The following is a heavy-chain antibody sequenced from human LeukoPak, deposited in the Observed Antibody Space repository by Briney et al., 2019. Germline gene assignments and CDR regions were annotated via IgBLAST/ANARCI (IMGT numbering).Heavy chain of an antibody. CDR2: IYSGGST. D-gene: IGHD3-22*01. J-gene: IGHJ4*02. CDR3: VRDGGEDITTSSDY. V-gene: IGHV3-66*01. CDR1: GFTVSTNY. Sequence: PGGSLRLSCAASGFTVSTNYMSWVRQAPGKGLEWVSVIYSGGSTYYPDSVKGRFTISRDNSKNTLYLHMNNLRAEDTAVYFCVRDGGEDITTSSDYWGQRTLVTVSS.